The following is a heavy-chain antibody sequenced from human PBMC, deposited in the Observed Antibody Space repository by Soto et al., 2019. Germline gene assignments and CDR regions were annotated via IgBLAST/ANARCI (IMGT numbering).Heavy chain of an antibody. J-gene: IGHJ4*02. D-gene: IGHD3-3*01. CDR3: ASRKLRLLERTHGPCDS. CDR2: IYETGRT. CDR1: GGSLGTSTW. V-gene: IGHV4-4*02. Sequence: QVQLRATGAGLVKPSGTLSLICSVSGGSLGTSTWWSWVLQSPGKGLQWIVDIYETGRTKYNPSLQRRLIIAVDESKAQLSLTLASVTAADTAVQYWASRKLRLLERTHGPCDSWGQGNVVIVSS.